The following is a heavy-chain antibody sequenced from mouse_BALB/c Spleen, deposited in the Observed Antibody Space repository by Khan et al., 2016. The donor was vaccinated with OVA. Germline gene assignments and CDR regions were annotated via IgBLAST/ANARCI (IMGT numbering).Heavy chain of an antibody. J-gene: IGHJ3*01. CDR1: GYTFTSYY. V-gene: IGHV1S81*02. Sequence: QVQLQQPGAELVKPGASVKISCKASGYTFTSYYLYWVKQRPGQGLEWIGGINPNNGVSHFNEKFKNKATLTVDSSSSTAYMQLNSLSSEGSAVYYCARSGYGNPFAYWGQGTLVTVAA. D-gene: IGHD2-1*01. CDR3: ARSGYGNPFAY. CDR2: INPNNGVS.